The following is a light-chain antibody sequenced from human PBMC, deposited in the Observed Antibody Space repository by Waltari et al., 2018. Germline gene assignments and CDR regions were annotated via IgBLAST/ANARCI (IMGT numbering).Light chain of an antibody. CDR2: DDD. V-gene: IGLV6-57*04. Sequence: NFMLTQPHSVSESPGKTATISCTRSSGSIASSTVQWYQQRPGSAPTTVIYDDDQRPSGVPDRFSGSIDSSSNSASLTISGLKTEDEADYYCQSYDSNNFWVFGGGTKLTVL. J-gene: IGLJ3*02. CDR3: QSYDSNNFWV. CDR1: SGSIASST.